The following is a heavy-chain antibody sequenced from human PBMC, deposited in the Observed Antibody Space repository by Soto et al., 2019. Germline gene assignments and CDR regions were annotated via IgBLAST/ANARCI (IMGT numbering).Heavy chain of an antibody. CDR1: GYSFSNYG. J-gene: IGHJ6*02. CDR3: AKDMTRFLAWPHYFRGLDV. CDR2: ISYDGITK. V-gene: IGHV3-30*18. Sequence: QAQLVESGGGVVQPGKSLRLSCEASGYSFSNYGMHWVRQAPGKGLEWVAAISYDGITKYYSDSLKGRFTISKENSKKTLYLEMNSLRPEDTAVYYCAKDMTRFLAWPHYFRGLDVWGQGTTVTVSS. D-gene: IGHD3-3*01.